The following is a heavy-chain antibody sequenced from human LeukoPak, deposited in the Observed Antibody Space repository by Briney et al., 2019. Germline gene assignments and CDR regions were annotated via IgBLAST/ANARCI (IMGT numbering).Heavy chain of an antibody. D-gene: IGHD3-9*01. CDR2: INHSGST. CDR3: ARGGTAYYDILTGYYPNSFYYGMDV. V-gene: IGHV4-34*01. Sequence: SGTLSLTCAVYGGSFSGYYWSWIRQPPGKGLEWIGEINHSGSTNYNPSLKSRVTISVDTSKNQFSLKLSSVTAADTAVYYCARGGTAYYDILTGYYPNSFYYGMDVWGQGTTVTVSS. CDR1: GGSFSGYY. J-gene: IGHJ6*02.